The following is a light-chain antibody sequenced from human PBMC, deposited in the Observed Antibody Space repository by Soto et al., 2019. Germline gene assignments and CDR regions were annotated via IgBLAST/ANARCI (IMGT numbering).Light chain of an antibody. CDR3: QQRRSWPPTIT. Sequence: EVVLTQSPGTLSLSPGERATLSCRASQSVSTYLAWYQQRPGQAPRLLIYDASYRATDIPPRFSGSGSGTDFTLTISSLEPEDFAVYYCQQRRSWPPTITFGQGTRLEIK. J-gene: IGKJ5*01. CDR2: DAS. V-gene: IGKV3-11*01. CDR1: QSVSTY.